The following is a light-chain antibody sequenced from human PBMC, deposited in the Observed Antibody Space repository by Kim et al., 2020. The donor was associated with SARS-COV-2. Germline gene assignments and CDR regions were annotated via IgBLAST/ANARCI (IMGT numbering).Light chain of an antibody. Sequence: SAAVGDRVTITCRANQTISDFLAWYQQKPGKAPKLLIYKTSTLESGVPSRFSGSGSGTEFSLTISRLQPDDFATYFCQQYNTYWTFGQGTKVDIK. J-gene: IGKJ1*01. CDR1: QTISDF. CDR2: KTS. V-gene: IGKV1-5*03. CDR3: QQYNTYWT.